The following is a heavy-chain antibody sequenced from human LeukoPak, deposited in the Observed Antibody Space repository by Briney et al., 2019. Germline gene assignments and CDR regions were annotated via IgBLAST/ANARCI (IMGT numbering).Heavy chain of an antibody. J-gene: IGHJ4*02. CDR3: ARESFSGSYLVY. CDR2: IKQEGSEK. V-gene: IGHV3-7*01. Sequence: GGCLRLSCAASGFTFSSYWMSWVSQAPGKGLEWVANIKQEGSEKYYVDSGKGRFTISRDNAKNSLYLQMNSLRAEDTAVYYCARESFSGSYLVYWGQGTLVTVSS. CDR1: GFTFSSYW. D-gene: IGHD3-10*01.